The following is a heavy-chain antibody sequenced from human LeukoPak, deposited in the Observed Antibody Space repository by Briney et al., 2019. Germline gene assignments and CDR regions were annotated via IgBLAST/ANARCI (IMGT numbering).Heavy chain of an antibody. V-gene: IGHV3-7*01. Sequence: PGGSLRLSCVASGFTFSRYWMSWVRQAPGKGLEWVANIRQDGSEKYYVDSVKGRFTISRDNAKNSLYLQMNSLRAEDTAVYYCARVQMYYDVLTGYQQLYYFDYWGQGTLVTVSS. CDR2: IRQDGSEK. J-gene: IGHJ4*02. D-gene: IGHD3-9*01. CDR1: GFTFSRYW. CDR3: ARVQMYYDVLTGYQQLYYFDY.